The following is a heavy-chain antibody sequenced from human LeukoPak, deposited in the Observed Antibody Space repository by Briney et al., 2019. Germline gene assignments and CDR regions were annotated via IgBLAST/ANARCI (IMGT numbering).Heavy chain of an antibody. CDR2: ISTGNGNT. J-gene: IGHJ4*02. D-gene: IGHD3-10*01. Sequence: ASVTVSCTASASTFSTYAIHWGRQAPGQGLEGRGWISTGNGNTRYSKAFQDRVTITRDTSASTVYMDLRGLRSEDMAVYYCARENYYRIGRFDRAYLDDWGQGTLVTVSS. CDR3: ARENYYRIGRFDRAYLDD. V-gene: IGHV1-3*03. CDR1: ASTFSTYA.